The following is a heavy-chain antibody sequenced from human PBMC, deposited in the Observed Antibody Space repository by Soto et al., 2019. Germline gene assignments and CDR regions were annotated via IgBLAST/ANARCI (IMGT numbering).Heavy chain of an antibody. J-gene: IGHJ4*02. Sequence: PGGSLRLSCAASGFTFSSYGMHWVRQAPGKGLEWVAVISYDGSNKYYADSVKGRFTISRDNSKNTLYLQMSSLRAEDTAVYYFANHDITGTTDYWGQGTLVTVSS. CDR1: GFTFSSYG. CDR2: ISYDGSNK. V-gene: IGHV3-30*18. D-gene: IGHD1-7*01. CDR3: ANHDITGTTDY.